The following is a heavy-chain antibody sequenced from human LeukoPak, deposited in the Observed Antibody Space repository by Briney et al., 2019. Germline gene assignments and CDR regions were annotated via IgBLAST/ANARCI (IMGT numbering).Heavy chain of an antibody. CDR2: IYYSGST. CDR3: ARKRWELRGHWFDP. D-gene: IGHD1-26*01. CDR1: GGSISSSSYY. Sequence: SETLSLTCTVSGGSISSSSYYWGWIRQPPGQGLEWIGSIYYSGSTYYNPSLKSRVTISVDTSKNQFSLKLSSVTAADTAVYYCARKRWELRGHWFDPWGQGTLVTVSS. J-gene: IGHJ5*02. V-gene: IGHV4-39*01.